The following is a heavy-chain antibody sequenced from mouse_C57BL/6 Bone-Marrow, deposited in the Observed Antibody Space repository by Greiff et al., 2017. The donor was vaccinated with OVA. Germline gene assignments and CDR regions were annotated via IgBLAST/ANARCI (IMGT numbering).Heavy chain of an antibody. J-gene: IGHJ2*01. V-gene: IGHV3-6*01. Sequence: ESGPGLVKPSQSLSLSCSVTGYSITSGYYWYCIRQFPGTKLEWMGYRSYDGSNNYNPALKNRISITRDTSKNQFFLKLNSVTTEDTATYYCGRGILLDYWGQGTTLTVSS. CDR2: RSYDGSN. CDR3: GRGILLDY. D-gene: IGHD2-10*01. CDR1: GYSITSGYY.